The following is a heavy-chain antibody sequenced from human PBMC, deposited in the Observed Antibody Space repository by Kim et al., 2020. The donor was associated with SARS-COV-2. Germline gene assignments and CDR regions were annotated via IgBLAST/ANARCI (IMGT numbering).Heavy chain of an antibody. CDR3: ARGPGDYYVWGSYRPYYFDY. J-gene: IGHJ4*02. V-gene: IGHV3-48*03. CDR2: SSSSSSLI. Sequence: GGSLRLSCAASGFIFSSYEMNWVRLAPGKGLEWVSYSSSSSSLIYYADSVKGRFTISRDNAKNSLYLQMDSLRAEDTAVYFCARGPGDYYVWGSYRPYYFDYWGPGALVTVSS. D-gene: IGHD3-16*02. CDR1: GFIFSSYE.